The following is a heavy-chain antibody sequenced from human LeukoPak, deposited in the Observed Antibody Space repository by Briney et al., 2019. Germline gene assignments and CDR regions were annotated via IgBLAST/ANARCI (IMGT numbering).Heavy chain of an antibody. V-gene: IGHV4-4*02. CDR3: AREGGFYRPLDY. Sequence: SETLSLTCDVSGGSVTSTNWWTWVRQPPGKGLEWIGEVHLDGRTNYNPSLKSRLIMSVDLPESHISLKLTSVTAADTAVYYCAREGGFYRPLDYSGQGTLVTVSS. D-gene: IGHD3-3*01. J-gene: IGHJ4*02. CDR2: VHLDGRT. CDR1: GGSVTSTNW.